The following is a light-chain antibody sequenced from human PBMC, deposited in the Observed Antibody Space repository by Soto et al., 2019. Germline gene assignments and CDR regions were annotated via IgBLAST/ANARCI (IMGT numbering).Light chain of an antibody. V-gene: IGKV1-27*01. CDR3: QKYDSAPWT. J-gene: IGKJ1*01. CDR1: QDVRNS. CDR2: AAS. Sequence: DFRMTRSPSSLSASVGDRVTITCRASQDVRNSLAWYQQKPGKAPNLLIYAASTLQSGVPSRFSGSGAGTDFTLAISGLQPEDVATYYCQKYDSAPWTFGQGTKVEVK.